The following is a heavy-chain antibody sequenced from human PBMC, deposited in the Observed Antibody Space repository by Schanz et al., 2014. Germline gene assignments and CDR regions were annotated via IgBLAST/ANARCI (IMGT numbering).Heavy chain of an antibody. J-gene: IGHJ5*02. V-gene: IGHV1-2*06. Sequence: QVQLVQSGAEVKEPGASVKVSCKASGYTFTDYYMHWVRQAPGQGLEYMGRINPNSGGTNFAQKFQGRVTMTRDTSISTVYMELSRLRSDDTAVYYCAREGTVIRGLSGWFDPWGQGTLVTVSS. CDR3: AREGTVIRGLSGWFDP. CDR1: GYTFTDYY. D-gene: IGHD3-10*01. CDR2: INPNSGGT.